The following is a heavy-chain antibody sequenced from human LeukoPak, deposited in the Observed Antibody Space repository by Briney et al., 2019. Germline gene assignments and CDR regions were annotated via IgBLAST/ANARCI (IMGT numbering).Heavy chain of an antibody. CDR3: AKCLAAGRWFGESSGYYGMDV. V-gene: IGHV3-23*01. Sequence: GGSLRLSCAASGFTFSSYAMSWVRQAPGKGLEWVSAISGSGGSTYYADSVKGRFTISRDNSKNTLYLQMNSLRAEDTAVYYCAKCLAAGRWFGESSGYYGMDVWGQGTTVTVSS. D-gene: IGHD3-10*01. CDR2: ISGSGGST. CDR1: GFTFSSYA. J-gene: IGHJ6*02.